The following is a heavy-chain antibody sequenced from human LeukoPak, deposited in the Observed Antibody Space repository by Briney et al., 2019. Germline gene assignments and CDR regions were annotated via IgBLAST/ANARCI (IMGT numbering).Heavy chain of an antibody. CDR2: INHSGST. V-gene: IGHV4-34*01. CDR1: GGSFSGYY. J-gene: IGHJ4*02. Sequence: SETLSLTCAVYGGSFSGYYWSWIRQPPGKGLEWIGEINHSGSTNYNPSLKSRVTISVDTSNNQFSLKLSSVTAADTAVYYCARGSRGYSYGWGQGTLVTVSS. D-gene: IGHD5-18*01. CDR3: ARGSRGYSYG.